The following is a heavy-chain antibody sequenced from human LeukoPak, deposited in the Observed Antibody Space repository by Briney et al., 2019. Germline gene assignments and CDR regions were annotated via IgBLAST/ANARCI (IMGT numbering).Heavy chain of an antibody. CDR2: IDPNNGAT. V-gene: IGHV1-2*06. CDR1: GYTFTSYG. J-gene: IGHJ4*02. CDR3: TRESGSYHGNDY. D-gene: IGHD1-26*01. Sequence: ASVKVSCKASGYTFTSYGISWVRQAPGQGLEWMGRIDPNNGATNYAQKLQGRVTITGDTSISTAYMELSSLRSDDTAVYYCTRESGSYHGNDYWGQGTLVTVSS.